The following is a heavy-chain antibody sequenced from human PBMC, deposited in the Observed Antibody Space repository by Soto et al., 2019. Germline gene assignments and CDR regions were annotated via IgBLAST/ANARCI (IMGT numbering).Heavy chain of an antibody. V-gene: IGHV1-69*02. J-gene: IGHJ4*02. Sequence: SVKVSCKASGGTFSSYTISWVRQAPGQGLEWMGRIIPILGIANYAQKFQGRVTITADKSTSTAYMELSSLRSEDTAVYYCARYYSGYDGFDYWGQGTLVTVSS. CDR1: GGTFSSYT. CDR3: ARYYSGYDGFDY. CDR2: IIPILGIA. D-gene: IGHD5-12*01.